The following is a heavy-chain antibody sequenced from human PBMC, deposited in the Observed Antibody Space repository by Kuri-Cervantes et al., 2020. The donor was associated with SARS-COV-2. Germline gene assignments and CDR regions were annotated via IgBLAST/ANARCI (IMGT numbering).Heavy chain of an antibody. CDR1: GYTFTSYD. CDR3: ARDSGDWNPDGLDI. Sequence: ASVKVSCKASGYTFTSYDINWVRQATGQGLEWMGWMNPNSGNTGYAQKFQGRVTMTRNTSISTAYMELSSLSFEDTAIYYCARDSGDWNPDGLDIWGQGTMVTVSS. CDR2: MNPNSGNT. D-gene: IGHD1-1*01. V-gene: IGHV1-8*02. J-gene: IGHJ3*02.